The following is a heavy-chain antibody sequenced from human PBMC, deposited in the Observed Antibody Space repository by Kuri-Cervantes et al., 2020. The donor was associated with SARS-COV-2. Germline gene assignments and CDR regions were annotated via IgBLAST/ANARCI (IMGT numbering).Heavy chain of an antibody. CDR1: GFTFSSYA. J-gene: IGHJ3*02. CDR3: AGEVLDAFDI. V-gene: IGHV3-30-3*01. Sequence: GESLKISCAASGFTFSSYAMHWVRQAPGKGLEWVAVISYDGSNNYYADSVKGRFTISRDNSKNTLYLQMNSLRAEDTAVYYCAGEVLDAFDIWGQGTMVTVSS. CDR2: ISYDGSNN. D-gene: IGHD3-10*01.